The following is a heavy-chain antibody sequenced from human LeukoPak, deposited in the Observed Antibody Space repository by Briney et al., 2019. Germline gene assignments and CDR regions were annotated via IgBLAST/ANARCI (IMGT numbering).Heavy chain of an antibody. J-gene: IGHJ2*01. CDR1: GFTFSSYA. D-gene: IGHD3-16*02. Sequence: PGGSLRLSCAASGFTFSSYAMSWVRQAPGKGLEWVSAISGSGGSTYYADSVKGRFTISRDNSRNTLYLQMNSLRAEDTAVYYCAKALSSSFYYFDLGGRGTLVTVSS. V-gene: IGHV3-23*01. CDR3: AKALSSSFYYFDL. CDR2: ISGSGGST.